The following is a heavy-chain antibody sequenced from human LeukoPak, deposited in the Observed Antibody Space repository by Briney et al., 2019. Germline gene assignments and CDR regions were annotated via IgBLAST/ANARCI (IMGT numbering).Heavy chain of an antibody. CDR3: ARGCGSTSCYDYYYYYYYMDV. J-gene: IGHJ6*03. Sequence: ASVKVSCKASGYTFTSYDINWVRQAPGQGLEWMGWMNPNSGNTGYAQKFQGRVTITRNTSISTAYMELSSLRSEDTAVYYCARGCGSTSCYDYYYYYYYMDVWGKGTAVTVSS. CDR2: MNPNSGNT. V-gene: IGHV1-8*01. D-gene: IGHD2-2*01. CDR1: GYTFTSYD.